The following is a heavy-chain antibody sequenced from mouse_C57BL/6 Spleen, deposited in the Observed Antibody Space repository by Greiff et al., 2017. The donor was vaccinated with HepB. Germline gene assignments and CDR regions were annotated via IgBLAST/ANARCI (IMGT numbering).Heavy chain of an antibody. CDR1: GYTFTSYG. CDR3: ARLSKGSFDY. Sequence: VHLVESGAELARPGASVKLSCKASGYTFTSYGISWVKQRTGQGLEWIGEIYPRSGNTYYNEKFKGKATLTADKSSSTAYMELRSLTSEDSAVYFCARLSKGSFDYWGQGTTLTVSS. J-gene: IGHJ2*01. CDR2: IYPRSGNT. V-gene: IGHV1-81*01. D-gene: IGHD1-3*01.